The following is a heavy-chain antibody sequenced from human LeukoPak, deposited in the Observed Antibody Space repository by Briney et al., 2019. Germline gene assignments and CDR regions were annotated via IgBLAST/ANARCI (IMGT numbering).Heavy chain of an antibody. Sequence: ASVKVSCKASGYTFTGYYMHWVRQAPGQGLEWMGWINPNSGGTNYAQKFQGRVTMTRDTSISTAYMELRSLRSDDTAVYYCARLYLYSGSRGDAFDIWGQGTMVTVSS. CDR2: INPNSGGT. CDR3: ARLYLYSGSRGDAFDI. J-gene: IGHJ3*02. V-gene: IGHV1-2*02. CDR1: GYTFTGYY. D-gene: IGHD1-26*01.